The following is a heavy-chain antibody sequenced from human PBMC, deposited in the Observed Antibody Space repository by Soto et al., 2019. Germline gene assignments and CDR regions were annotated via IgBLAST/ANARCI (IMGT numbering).Heavy chain of an antibody. CDR2: INHSGST. CDR3: ASKLTGDPHYFDY. J-gene: IGHJ4*02. CDR1: GGSFSGYY. V-gene: IGHV4-34*01. Sequence: SETLSLTCAVYGGSFSGYYWSWIRQPPGKGLEWIGEINHSGSTNYNPSLKSRFTISEDTSKNQFSLKLSSVTAADTAVYYCASKLTGDPHYFDYWGQGTLVTVSS. D-gene: IGHD7-27*01.